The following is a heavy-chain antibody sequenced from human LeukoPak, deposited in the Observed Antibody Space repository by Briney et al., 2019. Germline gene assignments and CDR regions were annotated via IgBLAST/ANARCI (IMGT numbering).Heavy chain of an antibody. CDR1: GFTFSSYW. CDR3: ARDGAVTTPKTNYYYYYMDV. Sequence: GWSLRLSCAASGFTFSSYWMSWVRQAPGKGREWVANIKQDGSEKDYVDSVKGRFTISRDNAKNSLYLQMNSLRAEDTAVYYRARDGAVTTPKTNYYYYYMDVWGKGTTVTVSS. D-gene: IGHD4-11*01. CDR2: IKQDGSEK. V-gene: IGHV3-7*01. J-gene: IGHJ6*03.